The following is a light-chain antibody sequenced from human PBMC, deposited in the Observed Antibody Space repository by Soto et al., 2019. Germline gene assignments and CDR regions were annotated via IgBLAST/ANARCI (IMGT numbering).Light chain of an antibody. CDR1: ESASS. V-gene: IGKV3-20*01. J-gene: IGKJ1*01. Sequence: EIVLTQSPGTLSLSPGERATLSCRASESASSIAWYQQTPGQTPRLLIYGASSRATDIPDRFSGSGSGTDFTLTVSRLEPEDFAVYYCQFYGSSPRTFGQGTKVDIK. CDR3: QFYGSSPRT. CDR2: GAS.